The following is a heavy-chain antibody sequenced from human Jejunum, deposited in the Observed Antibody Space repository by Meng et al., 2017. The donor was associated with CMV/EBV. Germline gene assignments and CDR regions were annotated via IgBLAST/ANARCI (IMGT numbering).Heavy chain of an antibody. CDR3: ARSCREAYKECYFDY. V-gene: IGHV2-5*02. Sequence: GFSPSTSGVSVGWIRQPPGKALEWLALIYWDDDKRYSPSLKSRLTITKDSSKDQVVLTMSNMDPVDTATYYCARSCREAYKECYFDYWGQGTLVTVSS. CDR1: GFSPSTSGVS. CDR2: IYWDDDK. J-gene: IGHJ4*02. D-gene: IGHD5-24*01.